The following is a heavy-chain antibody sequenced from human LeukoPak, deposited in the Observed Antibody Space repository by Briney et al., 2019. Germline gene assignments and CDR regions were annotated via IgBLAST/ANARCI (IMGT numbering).Heavy chain of an antibody. V-gene: IGHV4-59*01. CDR2: IYQSGNT. CDR3: ARDSYDSSL. J-gene: IGHJ4*02. CDR1: GDSIRNFY. D-gene: IGHD3-22*01. Sequence: SETLSLTCTVSGDSIRNFYWNWIRQSPGKGLEWIGYIYQSGNTNYNPSLKSRLTMSIDTSKNQFSLNLNSVTAADTAVYYCARDSYDSSLWGQGTLVTVSS.